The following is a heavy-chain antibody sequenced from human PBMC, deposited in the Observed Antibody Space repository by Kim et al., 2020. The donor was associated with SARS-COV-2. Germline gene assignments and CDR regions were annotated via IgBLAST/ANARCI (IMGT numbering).Heavy chain of an antibody. CDR2: ISGSAGST. CDR1: GFTFSSFA. J-gene: IGHJ6*02. CDR3: AKYPGYCSGGSCSDYYYGMDV. D-gene: IGHD2-15*01. V-gene: IGHV3-23*01. Sequence: GGSLRLSCVASGFTFSSFAMNWVRQVPGKGLEWVSTISGSAGSTYYADSVKGRFAISRDNSKNTLYLQMNSLRVEDTAVYYCAKYPGYCSGGSCSDYYYGMDVWGQGTTVTVSS.